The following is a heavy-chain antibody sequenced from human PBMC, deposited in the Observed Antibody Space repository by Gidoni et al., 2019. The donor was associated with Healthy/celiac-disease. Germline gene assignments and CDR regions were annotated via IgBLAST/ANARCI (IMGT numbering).Heavy chain of an antibody. CDR3: ARVRYYYDTHAPLDY. CDR1: GFTFSSYG. D-gene: IGHD3-22*01. V-gene: IGHV3-33*01. CDR2: IWYDGSNK. Sequence: QVQLVESGGGVVQPGRSLRLSCAASGFTFSSYGMHWVRQAPGKGLEWVAVIWYDGSNKYYADSVKGRFTISRDNSKNTLYLQMNSLRAEDTAVYYCARVRYYYDTHAPLDYWGQGTLVTVSS. J-gene: IGHJ4*02.